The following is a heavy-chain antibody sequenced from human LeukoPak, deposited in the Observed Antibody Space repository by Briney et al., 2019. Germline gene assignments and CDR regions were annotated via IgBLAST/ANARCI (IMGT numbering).Heavy chain of an antibody. CDR3: ARGKGLIAARPEYYYYYMDV. CDR2: ISPNSGGT. V-gene: IGHV1-2*06. D-gene: IGHD6-6*01. J-gene: IGHJ6*03. CDR1: GYPFTGYY. Sequence: ASVKVSCKASGYPFTGYYMHWVRQAPGQGLEWMGRISPNSGGTNYAQKFQGRVTMTRDTSISTAYMELSRLRSDDTAVYYCARGKGLIAARPEYYYYYMDVWGKGTTVTVSS.